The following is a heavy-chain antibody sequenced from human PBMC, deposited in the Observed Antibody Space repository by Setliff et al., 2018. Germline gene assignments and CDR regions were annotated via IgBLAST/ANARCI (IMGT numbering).Heavy chain of an antibody. Sequence: PSETLSLTCTVSGGSISNYYWSWIRQPAGKGLEWIGRIYTSGSTNYNPSLKSRVTMSVDTSKNQFSLKLNSVTAADMAVYYCARVAAAGPSILYMDVWGKGTTVTVSS. CDR1: GGSISNYY. CDR2: IYTSGST. J-gene: IGHJ6*03. CDR3: ARVAAAGPSILYMDV. D-gene: IGHD6-13*01. V-gene: IGHV4-4*07.